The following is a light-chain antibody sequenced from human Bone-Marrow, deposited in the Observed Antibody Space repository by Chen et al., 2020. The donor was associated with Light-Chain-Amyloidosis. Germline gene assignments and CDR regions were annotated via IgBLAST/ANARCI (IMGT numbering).Light chain of an antibody. CDR1: DLPTKY. CDR3: QSAERSGTDEVI. CDR2: RDT. J-gene: IGLJ2*01. V-gene: IGLV3-25*03. Sequence: SYELTQPPSVSVSPGQTARLTCSGDDLPTKYAYWYQQKPGQAPVLVINRDTERPSWISERFSGSSSGTTATLTIRGVQAEDEADYHCQSAERSGTDEVIFGGGTKLTVL.